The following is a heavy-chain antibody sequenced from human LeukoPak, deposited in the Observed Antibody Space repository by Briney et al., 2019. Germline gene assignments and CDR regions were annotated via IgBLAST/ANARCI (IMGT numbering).Heavy chain of an antibody. CDR1: GGSISSGGYY. CDR2: IYYSGST. Sequence: TPSLTCTVSGGSISSGGYYWIWIRQHPGKGLEWIGYIYYSGSTYYNPSLKSRVTISVDTSKNQFSLKLSSVTAADTAVYYCARGDTSSWYIYFDYWGQETL. J-gene: IGHJ4*02. D-gene: IGHD6-13*01. V-gene: IGHV4-31*03. CDR3: ARGDTSSWYIYFDY.